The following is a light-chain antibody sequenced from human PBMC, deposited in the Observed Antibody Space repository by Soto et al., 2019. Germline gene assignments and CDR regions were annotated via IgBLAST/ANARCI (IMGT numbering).Light chain of an antibody. CDR3: ISYAGSNLLYV. V-gene: IGLV2-8*01. CDR2: EVS. CDR1: SIDVGGYNY. Sequence: QSVLTQPPSASGSPGQSVTISCTGTSIDVGGYNYVSWYQQHPGKAPKLMIYEVSKRPSGVPDRFSGSKSGNTASLTVSGLQAEDEADYYCISYAGSNLLYVFGTGTKLTVL. J-gene: IGLJ1*01.